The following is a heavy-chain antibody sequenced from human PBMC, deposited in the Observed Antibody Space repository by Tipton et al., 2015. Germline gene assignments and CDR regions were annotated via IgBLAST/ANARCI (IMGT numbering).Heavy chain of an antibody. CDR2: ISPSGGTT. D-gene: IGHD1-26*01. CDR3: AKEGSGGSYYRFDY. V-gene: IGHV3-23*01. CDR1: GFTFSSYA. Sequence: SLRLSCAASGFTFSSYAMSWVRQAPGKGLEWVSVISPSGGTTFYADSVKGRFTISRDNSKNTLYLQMNSLRAEDTAVYYCAKEGSGGSYYRFDYWGQGTLVTVSS. J-gene: IGHJ4*02.